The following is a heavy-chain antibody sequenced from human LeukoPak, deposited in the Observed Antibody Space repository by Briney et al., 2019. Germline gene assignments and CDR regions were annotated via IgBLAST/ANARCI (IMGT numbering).Heavy chain of an antibody. Sequence: GGSLRLSCAASGFTFSSYWMGWVRQAPGKGLEWVANIKQDGSEKYYVDSVKGRFTISRDNAKNSLYLQMNSLRAEDTAVYYCARGGRHDYDGRPPDFWGQGTLVTVSS. CDR3: ARGGRHDYDGRPPDF. V-gene: IGHV3-7*01. J-gene: IGHJ4*02. CDR2: IKQDGSEK. D-gene: IGHD4-23*01. CDR1: GFTFSSYW.